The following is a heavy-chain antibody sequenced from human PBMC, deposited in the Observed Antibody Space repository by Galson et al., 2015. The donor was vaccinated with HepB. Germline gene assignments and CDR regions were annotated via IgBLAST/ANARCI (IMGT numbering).Heavy chain of an antibody. J-gene: IGHJ4*02. CDR2: IKSKTDGGTT. V-gene: IGHV3-15*01. CDR1: GFTFSNAW. Sequence: SLRLSCAASGFTFSNAWMRWVRQAPGKGLEWVGRIKSKTDGGTTDYAVPVKGRFTISRDDSKNTLYLQMNSLKTEDTAVYYCTTAPDPTRSSGSYVPYPFDYWGQGTLVTVSS. CDR3: TTAPDPTRSSGSYVPYPFDY. D-gene: IGHD1-26*01.